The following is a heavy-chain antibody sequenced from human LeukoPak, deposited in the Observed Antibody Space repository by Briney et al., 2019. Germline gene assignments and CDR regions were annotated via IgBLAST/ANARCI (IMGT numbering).Heavy chain of an antibody. J-gene: IGHJ4*02. CDR3: VSTTRSYVQDY. Sequence: TGGSLRLSCAVSGFTFSSYAMHWVRQAPGKGLEWVANINQDGSDKQYVDSMKGRFTISRDNAKNSVFLQMDGLRVEDTAVYYCVSTTRSYVQDYWGQGTLVTVSS. V-gene: IGHV3-7*01. D-gene: IGHD2/OR15-2a*01. CDR2: INQDGSDK. CDR1: GFTFSSYA.